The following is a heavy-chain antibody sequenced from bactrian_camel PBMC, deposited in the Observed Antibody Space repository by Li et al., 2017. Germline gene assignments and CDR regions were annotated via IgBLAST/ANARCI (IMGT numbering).Heavy chain of an antibody. CDR3: AGDQLYGTCRDVLDFPA. CDR2: ISPAGTAP. V-gene: IGHV3S40*01. CDR1: EATWRC. D-gene: IGHD6*01. Sequence: VQLVESGGGSVRAGASLRLTCKASEATWRCMGWFRQALGKEREGVAAISPAGTAPEYADSVKGRFIITRDKAKDLVYLQMNGLQPEDTGMYYCAGDQLYGTCRDVLDFPARGQGTQVTVS. J-gene: IGHJ4*01.